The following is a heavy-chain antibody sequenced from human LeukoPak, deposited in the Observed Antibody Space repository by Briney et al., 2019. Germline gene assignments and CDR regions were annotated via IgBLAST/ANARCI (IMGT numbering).Heavy chain of an antibody. J-gene: IGHJ4*02. CDR2: ISYDGSNK. Sequence: GGSLRLSCAASGFTFSSYGMHWVRQAPGKGLEWVAVISYDGSNKYYADSVKGRFTISRDNSKNTPYLQMNSLRAEDTAVYYCARGGGSYYFDYWGQGTLVTVSS. V-gene: IGHV3-30*03. CDR3: ARGGGSYYFDY. CDR1: GFTFSSYG. D-gene: IGHD1-26*01.